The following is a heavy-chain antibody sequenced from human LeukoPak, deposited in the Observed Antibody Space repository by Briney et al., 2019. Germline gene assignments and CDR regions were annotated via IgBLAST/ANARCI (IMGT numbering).Heavy chain of an antibody. D-gene: IGHD3-22*01. CDR2: IFSGGST. J-gene: IGHJ1*01. CDR1: GFNVSSNY. V-gene: IGHV3-66*01. CDR3: AKDSDYYHSSGYYYAYFQH. Sequence: PGGSLRLTCAASGFNVSSNYMSWVRQAPGKGLEWVSVIFSGGSTYYADSVKGRFTISRDNAKNSLYLQMNSLRDEDTAVYYCAKDSDYYHSSGYYYAYFQHWGQGTLVTVSS.